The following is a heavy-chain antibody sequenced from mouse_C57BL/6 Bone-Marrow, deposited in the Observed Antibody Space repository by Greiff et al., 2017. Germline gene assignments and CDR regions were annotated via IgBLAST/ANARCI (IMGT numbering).Heavy chain of an antibody. CDR3: TRLGLFYWYFDV. CDR1: GFNIKDDY. Sequence: DVKLVESGAELVRPGASVKLSCTASGFNIKDDYMRWVKQRPEQGLEWIGWIEPENGDSEYASKFQGKGTITADTSSNTAYLQLSSLTSEATAVYYCTRLGLFYWYFDVWGTGTTVTVSS. CDR2: IEPENGDS. D-gene: IGHD4-1*01. V-gene: IGHV14-4*01. J-gene: IGHJ1*03.